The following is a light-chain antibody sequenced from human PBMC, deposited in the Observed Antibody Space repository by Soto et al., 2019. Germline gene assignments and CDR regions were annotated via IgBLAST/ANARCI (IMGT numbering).Light chain of an antibody. CDR3: RQYGSSPWT. V-gene: IGKV3-20*01. CDR2: GAS. J-gene: IGKJ1*01. CDR1: QSVSSSY. Sequence: EIVLTQSPGTLFLSPGERATLSCRASQSVSSSYLAWYQQKPDQAPRLLIYGASSRATGIPDRFSGSGSGTDFTLTISRLEPQDFAVYYCRQYGSSPWTFGQGTKVEIK.